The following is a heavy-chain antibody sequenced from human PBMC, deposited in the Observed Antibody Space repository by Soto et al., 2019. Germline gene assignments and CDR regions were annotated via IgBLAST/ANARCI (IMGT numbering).Heavy chain of an antibody. V-gene: IGHV1-3*04. D-gene: IGHD3-3*01. CDR1: GYTFTNYA. Sequence: VSSVKVSCKASGYTFTNYAIHWVRQAPGQRLEWMGWIHTGNGNTKYSQKFQGRVTIIRDTSASTAYMELSSLRSEDTAVYYCARGGMTIDYYYDMDVWGQVPPVTVSS. CDR3: ARGGMTIDYYYDMDV. J-gene: IGHJ6*02. CDR2: IHTGNGNT.